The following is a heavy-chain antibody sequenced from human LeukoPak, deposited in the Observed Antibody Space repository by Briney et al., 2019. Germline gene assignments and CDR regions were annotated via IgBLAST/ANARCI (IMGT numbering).Heavy chain of an antibody. J-gene: IGHJ6*02. CDR1: GGSINNYY. CDR3: ALYCRLSSNCGYYGMDV. V-gene: IGHV4-59*08. D-gene: IGHD2-15*01. Sequence: SETLSLTCIVSGGSINNYYWSWIRQPPGKGLEWIGEVSFSGSTNYNPSLTSRVTISVDTSKNQFSLKLSSVTAADTAVYYCALYCRLSSNCGYYGMDVWGQGTTVTVSS. CDR2: VSFSGST.